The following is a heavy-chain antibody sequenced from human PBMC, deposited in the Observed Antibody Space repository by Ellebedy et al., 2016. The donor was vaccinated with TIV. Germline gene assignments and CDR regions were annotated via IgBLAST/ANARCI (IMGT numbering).Heavy chain of an antibody. CDR2: INPNSGGT. V-gene: IGHV1-2*04. CDR3: ARDGGSYSDFDY. Sequence: AASVKVSCNASGYTFTGYYMHWVRQAPGQGLQWMGWINPNSGGTNYAQKFQGWVTMTSDTSISTAYMELSRLRSDDTAVYYCARDGGSYSDFDYWGQGTTVTVSS. CDR1: GYTFTGYY. J-gene: IGHJ4*03. D-gene: IGHD1-26*01.